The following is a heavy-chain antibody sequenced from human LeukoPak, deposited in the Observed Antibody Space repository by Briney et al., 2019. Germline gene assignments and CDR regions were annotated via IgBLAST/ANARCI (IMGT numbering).Heavy chain of an antibody. J-gene: IGHJ5*02. CDR2: INEHGTVE. D-gene: IGHD3-22*01. CDR3: ARSSAYAYGP. V-gene: IGHV3-7*01. Sequence: GGSLRLSCAASGCSSSSFCMTWVRQAPGKGQGWVANINEHGTVEQYAASVKGRSTISRDNAQNSQYLQMNSLSVDDTAVYYCARSSAYAYGPWGQGTLVTVSS. CDR1: GCSSSSFC.